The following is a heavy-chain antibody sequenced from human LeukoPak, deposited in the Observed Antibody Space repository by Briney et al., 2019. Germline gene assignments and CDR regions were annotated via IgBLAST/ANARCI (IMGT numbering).Heavy chain of an antibody. D-gene: IGHD3-3*01. CDR1: GGSISSYD. CDR3: ARDVTEVGVVTYGMDV. J-gene: IGHJ6*02. Sequence: SEALSLTCTVSGGSISSYDWSWIRQPPGKGLEWIGYIYYSGSTNYNPSLKSRVTISVDTSKNQFSLKLSSVTAADTAVYYCARDVTEVGVVTYGMDVWGQGTTVTVSS. V-gene: IGHV4-59*01. CDR2: IYYSGST.